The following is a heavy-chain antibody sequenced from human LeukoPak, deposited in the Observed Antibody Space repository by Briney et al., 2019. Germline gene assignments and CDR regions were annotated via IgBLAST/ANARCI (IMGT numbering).Heavy chain of an antibody. CDR2: ISAYNGNT. V-gene: IGHV1-18*04. CDR1: GYTFISYG. D-gene: IGHD5-18*01. CDR3: VRDLGVDTTMIFFDY. J-gene: IGHJ4*02. Sequence: ASVKVSCKASGYTFISYGISWVRQAPGQGLEWMGWISAYNGNTNYAQKLQGRVTMTQDTSTSTAYMELRSLRSDDTAVYYCVRDLGVDTTMIFFDYWGQGTLVTVSS.